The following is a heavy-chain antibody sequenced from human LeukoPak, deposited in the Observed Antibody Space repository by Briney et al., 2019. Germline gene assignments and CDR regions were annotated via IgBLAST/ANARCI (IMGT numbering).Heavy chain of an antibody. CDR1: GYTFTSYG. J-gene: IGHJ4*02. CDR2: MNPNSGNT. CDR3: ARVRGYYYDSSGYSFDY. D-gene: IGHD3-22*01. V-gene: IGHV1-8*02. Sequence: GASVKVSCKASGYTFTSYGISWVRQATGQGLEWMGWMNPNSGNTGYAQKFQGRVTMTRNASISTAYVELRSLRSDDTAVYYCARVRGYYYDSSGYSFDYWGQGTLVTVSS.